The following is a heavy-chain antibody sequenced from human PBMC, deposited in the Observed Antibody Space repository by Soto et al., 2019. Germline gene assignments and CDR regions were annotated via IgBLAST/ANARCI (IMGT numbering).Heavy chain of an antibody. CDR1: GGTFSSYA. V-gene: IGHV1-69*01. CDR2: IIPIFGTA. J-gene: IGHJ4*02. CDR3: ARGGGYGGNSVPLIDY. D-gene: IGHD5-12*01. Sequence: QVQLVQSRAEVKKPGSSVKVSCKASGGTFSSYAISWVRQAPGQGLEWMGGIIPIFGTANYAQKFQGRVTITADESTSTAYMELSSLRSEDTAVYYCARGGGYGGNSVPLIDYWGQGTLVTVSS.